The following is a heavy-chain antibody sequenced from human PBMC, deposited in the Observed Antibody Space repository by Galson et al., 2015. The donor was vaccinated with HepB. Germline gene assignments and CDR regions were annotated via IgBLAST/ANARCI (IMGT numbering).Heavy chain of an antibody. CDR1: GYNFLSFP. J-gene: IGHJ3*01. Sequence: SVQVSCKASGYNFLSFPISWVRQVSGQGLEWIGGDIPVFRKHEYGLKFQGRDSLSADTSTNTVDTGLSSLTSDDTAVYFCARGRRRASGWYSAAPFDFWGQGTLVTVSS. D-gene: IGHD6-19*01. CDR3: ARGRRRASGWYSAAPFDF. CDR2: DIPVFRKH. V-gene: IGHV1-69*06.